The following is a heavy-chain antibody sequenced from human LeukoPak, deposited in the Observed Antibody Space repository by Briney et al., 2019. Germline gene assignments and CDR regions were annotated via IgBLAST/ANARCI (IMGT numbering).Heavy chain of an antibody. CDR3: ARDCGSDAFDI. J-gene: IGHJ3*02. V-gene: IGHV4-30-2*01. CDR2: IHHSGST. Sequence: PSETLSLTCAVSGGSISSGGYSWSWIRQPPGKGLEWIGYIHHSGSTYYNPSLKSRVTISVDRSKNQFSLKLSSVTAADTAVYYCARDCGSDAFDIWGQGTMVTVSS. CDR1: GGSISSGGYS.